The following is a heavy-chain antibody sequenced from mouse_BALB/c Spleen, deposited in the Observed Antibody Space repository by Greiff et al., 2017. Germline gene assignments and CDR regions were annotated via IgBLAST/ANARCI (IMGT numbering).Heavy chain of an antibody. V-gene: IGHV1-5*01. CDR2: IYPGNSDT. J-gene: IGHJ3*01. Sequence: VQLQQSGTVLARPGASVKMSCKDSGYTFTSYWLHWVKQRPGPGLEWIGAIYPGNSDTSYNQKFKGKAKLTAVTSTSTAYMELSSLTNEDSAVYYCTRSLYYDYVPFAYWGQGTLVTVSA. D-gene: IGHD2-4*01. CDR3: TRSLYYDYVPFAY. CDR1: GYTFTSYW.